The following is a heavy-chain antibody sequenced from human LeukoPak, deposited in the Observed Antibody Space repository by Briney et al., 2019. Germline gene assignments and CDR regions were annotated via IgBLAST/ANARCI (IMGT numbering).Heavy chain of an antibody. J-gene: IGHJ3*01. D-gene: IGHD5-24*01. CDR1: GGTFNSYA. V-gene: IGHV1-69*06. CDR2: IIPIFGTA. Sequence: GASVKVSCKASGGTFNSYAISWVRQAPGQGLEWMGGIIPIFGTANYAQKFQGRVTITADKSTSTAYMELSSLRSEDTAVYYCGRVRDGYNDAYDFWGQGTMVTVTS. CDR3: GRVRDGYNDAYDF.